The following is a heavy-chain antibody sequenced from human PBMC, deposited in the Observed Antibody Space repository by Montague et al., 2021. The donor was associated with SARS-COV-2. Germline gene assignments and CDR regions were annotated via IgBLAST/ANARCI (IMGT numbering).Heavy chain of an antibody. CDR2: IIHSGST. CDR3: ARTEIAGYGMDV. CDR1: GGSFRECY. Sequence: ETLSLTCAVYGGSFRECYWSWIRQPPGKGLAWIGEIIHSGSTKYNPSLESRVTMSVDTSKKQFSLNLTSVTAADTGVYYCARTEIAGYGMDVWGQGITVTVS. D-gene: IGHD6-13*01. J-gene: IGHJ6*02. V-gene: IGHV4-34*12.